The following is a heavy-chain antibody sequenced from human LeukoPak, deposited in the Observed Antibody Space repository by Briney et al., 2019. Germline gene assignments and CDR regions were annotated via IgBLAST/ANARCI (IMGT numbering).Heavy chain of an antibody. Sequence: PGGSLRLSCAASGFTFSNFWMSWVRQAPGKGLEWVANIKQDGSEKYYVDSVKGRFTISRDNAKNSLYVQMNSLRAEDTAVYYCAKVPTIFGVVIIPKTNFDYWGQGTLVTVSS. V-gene: IGHV3-7*01. CDR1: GFTFSNFW. CDR3: AKVPTIFGVVIIPKTNFDY. D-gene: IGHD3-3*01. J-gene: IGHJ4*02. CDR2: IKQDGSEK.